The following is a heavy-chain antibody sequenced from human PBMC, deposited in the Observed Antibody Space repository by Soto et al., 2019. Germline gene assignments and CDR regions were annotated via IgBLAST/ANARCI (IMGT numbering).Heavy chain of an antibody. CDR1: GFSFSSSG. V-gene: IGHV3-33*03. Sequence: QVHLVESGGGVVQPGRSLRLSCAASGFSFSSSGMHWVRKAPGKGLEWVAVIWYDGNKKYYGDSVRGRFTISRDNSKNTLYLEMNSLRAEDTAVYYCRVDTTGLLDYWGQGTLVTVSS. D-gene: IGHD5-18*01. J-gene: IGHJ4*02. CDR2: IWYDGNKK. CDR3: RVDTTGLLDY.